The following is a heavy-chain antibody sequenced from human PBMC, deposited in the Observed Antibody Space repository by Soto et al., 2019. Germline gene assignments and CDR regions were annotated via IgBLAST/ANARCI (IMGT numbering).Heavy chain of an antibody. CDR1: GGSISSYY. D-gene: IGHD6-19*01. CDR3: SGGRSGWYGVDY. V-gene: IGHV4-59*12. Sequence: SETLSLTCTVSGGSISSYYWSWIRQPPGKGLEWIGYIYYSGSTNYNPSLKSRVTISVDTSKNQFSLKLSSVTAADAAVYYGSGGRSGWYGVDYWGQGTLVTVSS. CDR2: IYYSGST. J-gene: IGHJ4*02.